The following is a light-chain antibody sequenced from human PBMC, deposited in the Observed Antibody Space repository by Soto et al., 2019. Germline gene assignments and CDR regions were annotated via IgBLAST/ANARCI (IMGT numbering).Light chain of an antibody. CDR2: GAS. CDR1: QSVSSNY. J-gene: IGKJ1*01. V-gene: IGKV3-20*01. CDR3: QQYGSSPQKT. Sequence: ESVLTQSPGTLSLSPGGRATLSCRASQSVSSNYLAWYQQKPGQAPRLLIYGASIRATGIPDRFSGSGSGTDFTLTISRLEAEDFAVYYCQQYGSSPQKTFGQGTKVEIK.